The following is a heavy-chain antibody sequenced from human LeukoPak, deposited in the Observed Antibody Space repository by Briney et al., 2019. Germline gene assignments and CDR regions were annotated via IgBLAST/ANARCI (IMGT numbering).Heavy chain of an antibody. Sequence: PGGSLRLSCAASGFTFSSYGMSWVRQAPGKGLEWVSDISGSGGSTYYAESVKGRFTISRDNSKNTLFLQMNSLRAEDTAVYYCAKDTVTTGTDHWGQGTLVTVSS. V-gene: IGHV3-23*01. CDR3: AKDTVTTGTDH. D-gene: IGHD4-17*01. J-gene: IGHJ4*02. CDR1: GFTFSSYG. CDR2: ISGSGGST.